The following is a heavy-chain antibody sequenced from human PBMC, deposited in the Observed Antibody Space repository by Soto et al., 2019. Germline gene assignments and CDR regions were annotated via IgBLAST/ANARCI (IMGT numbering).Heavy chain of an antibody. CDR2: IYYSGTT. D-gene: IGHD2-15*01. CDR3: ASVVVAAES. J-gene: IGHJ5*02. Sequence: QLQLQESGPGLVKPSETLSLTCTVSGGSISSSSYYWGWIRQPPGKGLEWIGSIYYSGTTYYNPSHKSRVPISVDTSKNQFTLKLSSVTAADTAVYYCASVVVAAESWGQGTLVTVSS. V-gene: IGHV4-39*01. CDR1: GGSISSSSYY.